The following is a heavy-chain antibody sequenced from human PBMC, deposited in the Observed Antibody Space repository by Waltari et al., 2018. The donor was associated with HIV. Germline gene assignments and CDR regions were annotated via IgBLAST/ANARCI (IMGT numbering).Heavy chain of an antibody. CDR2: IYYSGST. CDR3: ARDGVVVVVPAAIGPYNWFDP. CDR1: GGSISSSSYY. Sequence: QLQLQESGPGLVKPSETLSLTCTVSGGSISSSSYYWGWIRQPPGKGLEWIGSIYYSGSTYYNPSLKSRVTRSVDTSKNQFSLKLSSVTAADTAVYYCARDGVVVVVPAAIGPYNWFDPWGQGTLVTVSS. J-gene: IGHJ5*02. V-gene: IGHV4-39*07. D-gene: IGHD2-2*01.